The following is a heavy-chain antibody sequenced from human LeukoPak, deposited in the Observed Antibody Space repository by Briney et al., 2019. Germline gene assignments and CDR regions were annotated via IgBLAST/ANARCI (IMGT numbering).Heavy chain of an antibody. D-gene: IGHD1-26*01. CDR1: GFTFSSYG. CDR3: AKGRGWEASYYYYYMDV. CDR2: IRYDGSNK. J-gene: IGHJ6*03. Sequence: GGSLRLSCAASGFTFSSYGMHWVRQAPGKGLEWVAFIRYDGSNKYYADSVKGRFTISRDNSKNMLYLQMNSLRAEDTAVYYCAKGRGWEASYYYYYMDVWGKGTTVTISS. V-gene: IGHV3-30*02.